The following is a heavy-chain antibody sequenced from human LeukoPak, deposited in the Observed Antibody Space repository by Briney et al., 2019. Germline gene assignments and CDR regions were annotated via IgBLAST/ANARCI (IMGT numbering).Heavy chain of an antibody. CDR1: GGSISSYY. J-gene: IGHJ6*02. Sequence: SETLSLTCTVSGGSISSYYWSWIRQPPGKGLEWIGCIYYSGSTNYNPSLKSRVTISVDTSKNQFSLKLSSVTAADTAVYYCARASRAYYYYYGMDVWGQGTTVTVSS. V-gene: IGHV4-59*01. CDR2: IYYSGST. D-gene: IGHD2-2*01. CDR3: ARASRAYYYYYGMDV.